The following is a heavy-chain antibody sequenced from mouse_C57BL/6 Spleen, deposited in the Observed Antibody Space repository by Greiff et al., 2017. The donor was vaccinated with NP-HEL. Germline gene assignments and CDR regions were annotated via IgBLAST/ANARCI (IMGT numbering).Heavy chain of an antibody. Sequence: QVQLPPPVPSLFKPGASVKLSCKASGYTFTSYCMHWVKQRPGQGLEWLGNLPPSNGGTNYNEKFKSKATLTVDKSSSTAYMQLSSLTSEDSAVYYCARSDYGDFDYWGQGTTLTVSS. CDR1: GYTFTSYC. D-gene: IGHD1-2*01. CDR3: ARSDYGDFDY. CDR2: LPPSNGGT. V-gene: IGHV1-53*01. J-gene: IGHJ2*01.